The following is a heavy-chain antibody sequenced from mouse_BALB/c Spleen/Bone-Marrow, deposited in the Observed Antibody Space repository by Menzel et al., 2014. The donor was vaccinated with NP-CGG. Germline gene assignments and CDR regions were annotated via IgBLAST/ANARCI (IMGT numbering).Heavy chain of an antibody. V-gene: IGHV14-3*02. J-gene: IGHJ3*01. Sequence: VQLQQSGAELVKPGASVKLSFTASGFNIXDTYMHWVKQRPEQGLEWIGRIDPANGNTKYDPKFQGKATITADTSSNTAYLQLSSLTSEDTAVYYCARNGNYGAWFAYWGQGTLVTVSA. CDR2: IDPANGNT. CDR1: GFNIXDTY. CDR3: ARNGNYGAWFAY. D-gene: IGHD2-1*01.